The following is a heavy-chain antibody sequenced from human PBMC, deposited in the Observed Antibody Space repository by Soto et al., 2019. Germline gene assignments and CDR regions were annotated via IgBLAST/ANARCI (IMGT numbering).Heavy chain of an antibody. V-gene: IGHV3-21*01. CDR1: GFTFSSYS. Sequence: EVQLVESGGGQVKPGGSLRLSCAASGFTFSSYSMNWVRQAPGKGLEWVSSISSSSTYIYYADSVKGRFTTSRDNAKNALYLQMNSLRAEDRAVYSCARGSVGFDYWGQGTLVTVSS. CDR3: ARGSVGFDY. J-gene: IGHJ4*02. CDR2: ISSSSTYI.